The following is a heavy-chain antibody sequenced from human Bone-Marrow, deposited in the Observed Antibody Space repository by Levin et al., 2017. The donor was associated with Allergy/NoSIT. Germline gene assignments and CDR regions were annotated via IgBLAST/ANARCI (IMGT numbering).Heavy chain of an antibody. D-gene: IGHD6-13*01. V-gene: IGHV3-23*01. CDR3: ANADQQLVLGVGMDV. J-gene: IGHJ6*02. CDR2: ISGSGGST. Sequence: GESLKISCAASGFTFSSYAMSWVRQAPGKGLEWVSAISGSGGSTYYADSVKGRFTISRDNSKNTLYLQMNSLRAEDTAVYYCANADQQLVLGVGMDVWGQGTTVTVSS. CDR1: GFTFSSYA.